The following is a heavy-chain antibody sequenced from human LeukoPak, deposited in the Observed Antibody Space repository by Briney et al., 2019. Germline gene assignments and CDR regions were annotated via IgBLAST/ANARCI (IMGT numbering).Heavy chain of an antibody. Sequence: GGSLRLSCAAPGSILRSYAMYWVRQAPGKGLEWVSGINDSGSRTFYANFVRGQFTISRDNSKNTVFLQMNSLRPEDTAVYYCAKQGQHGSGTINYEMDVWGNGTTVTVSS. D-gene: IGHD3-10*01. V-gene: IGHV3-23*01. CDR2: INDSGSRT. CDR3: AKQGQHGSGTINYEMDV. J-gene: IGHJ6*04. CDR1: GSILRSYA.